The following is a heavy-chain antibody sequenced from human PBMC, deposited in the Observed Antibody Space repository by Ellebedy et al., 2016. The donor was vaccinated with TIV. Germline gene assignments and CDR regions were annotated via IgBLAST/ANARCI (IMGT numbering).Heavy chain of an antibody. D-gene: IGHD2-2*01. CDR2: IWYDGSNK. J-gene: IGHJ3*02. CDR3: ARDAPAAISGAFDI. V-gene: IGHV3-33*01. CDR1: GFTFSSYG. Sequence: GGSLRLXCAASGFTFSSYGMHWVRQAPGKGLEWVAVIWYDGSNKYYADSVKGRFTISRDNSKNTLYLQMNSLRAEDTAVYYCARDAPAAISGAFDIWGQGTMVTVSS.